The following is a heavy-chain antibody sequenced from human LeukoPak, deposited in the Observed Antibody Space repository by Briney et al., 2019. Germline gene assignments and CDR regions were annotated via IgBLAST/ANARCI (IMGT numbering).Heavy chain of an antibody. CDR2: ISGSGGST. CDR1: GFTFSSYA. V-gene: IGHV3-23*01. D-gene: IGHD7-27*01. Sequence: GGSLRLSCAASGFTFSSYAMSWVRQAPGKGLEWVSAISGSGGSTYYADSVKGRFTISRDNSKNTLYVQMNSLRAEDTAVYYCAKLGHLGPHTLYYFDYWGQGTLVTVSS. J-gene: IGHJ4*02. CDR3: AKLGHLGPHTLYYFDY.